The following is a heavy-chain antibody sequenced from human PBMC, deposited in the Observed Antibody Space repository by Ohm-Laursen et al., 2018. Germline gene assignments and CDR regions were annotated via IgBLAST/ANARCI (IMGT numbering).Heavy chain of an antibody. D-gene: IGHD6-19*01. J-gene: IGHJ4*02. CDR2: ISSSSSYI. CDR3: ARDGSSGLDY. Sequence: SLRLSCTASGFTFSSYNMNWVRQAPGKGLEWVSSISSSSSYIYYADSVQGRFTISRDNAKNSLYLQMNSLRAEDTAVYYCARDGSSGLDYWGQGTLVTVSS. CDR1: GFTFSSYN. V-gene: IGHV3-21*01.